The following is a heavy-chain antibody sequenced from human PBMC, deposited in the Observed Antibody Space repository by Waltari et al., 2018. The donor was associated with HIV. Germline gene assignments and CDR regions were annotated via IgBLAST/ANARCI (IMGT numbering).Heavy chain of an antibody. CDR3: VAHKTAVPTRIDF. D-gene: IGHD6-19*01. Sequence: QIHLTESGPGLVKSSETLSITCYVSGGTISRSSYFWGWFRQAPGRGLEWLGSVSDAGTSYYNPSLKSRLSASVVSSRNYFSLNLTSVTAADRATYYCVAHKTAVPTRIDFWGLGTLVTV. V-gene: IGHV4-39*02. CDR2: VSDAGTS. CDR1: GGTISRSSYF. J-gene: IGHJ4*02.